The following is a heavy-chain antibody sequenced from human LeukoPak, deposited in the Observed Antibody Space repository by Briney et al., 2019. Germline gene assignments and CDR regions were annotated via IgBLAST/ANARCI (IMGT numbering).Heavy chain of an antibody. V-gene: IGHV1-2*02. Sequence: GASVKVSCRASGYTFAGYYMHWVRQPPAQGLEWMGWINPNSGGTNYAQKFQGRVTMTRDTSISTAYMELSRLRSDDTAVYYCASTGRGYFQHWGQGTLVTVSS. CDR2: INPNSGGT. CDR1: GYTFAGYY. J-gene: IGHJ1*01. CDR3: ASTGRGYFQH. D-gene: IGHD5-24*01.